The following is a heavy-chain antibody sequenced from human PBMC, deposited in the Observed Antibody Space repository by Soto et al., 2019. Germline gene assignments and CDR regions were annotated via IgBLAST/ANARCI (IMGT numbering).Heavy chain of an antibody. Sequence: EVQLLESGGGLVQPGGSLRLSCVGSGFIFSSYAMSWVRQAPGKGLEEISAISGSGGGTYYADSVKGRFTISRANSKNTVYLHMNRLSAEDTAVYYFAIELDYGYNPFDYWGQGTLVTVSP. CDR2: ISGSGGGT. J-gene: IGHJ4*02. CDR3: AIELDYGYNPFDY. V-gene: IGHV3-23*01. CDR1: GFIFSSYA. D-gene: IGHD5-18*01.